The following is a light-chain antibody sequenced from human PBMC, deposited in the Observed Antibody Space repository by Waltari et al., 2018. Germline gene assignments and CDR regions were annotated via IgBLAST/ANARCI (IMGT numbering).Light chain of an antibody. V-gene: IGKV3-15*01. CDR2: CAS. CDR3: QQYNNWPPGT. J-gene: IGKJ1*01. Sequence: ETVVTQSPATLSVSPGERVTLSCRTSQTLGRSFTWYQQKPGQAPRLVIHCASLRATGNPARFSGSGSGTEFALTIRGLESEDFAVYYCQQYNNWPPGTFGQGTKVEI. CDR1: QTLGRS.